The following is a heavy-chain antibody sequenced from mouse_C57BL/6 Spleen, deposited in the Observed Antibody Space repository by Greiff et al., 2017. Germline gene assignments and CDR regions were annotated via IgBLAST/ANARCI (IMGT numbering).Heavy chain of an antibody. CDR2: ISSGSSTI. J-gene: IGHJ3*01. CDR3: ASLDGYYVWFAY. D-gene: IGHD2-3*01. CDR1: GFTFSDYG. Sequence: VKLVESGGGLVKPGGSLKLSCAASGFTFSDYGMHWVRQAPEKGLEWVAYISSGSSTIYYADTVKGRFTISRDNAKNTLFLQMTSLRSEDTAMYYCASLDGYYVWFAYWGQGTLVTVSA. V-gene: IGHV5-17*01.